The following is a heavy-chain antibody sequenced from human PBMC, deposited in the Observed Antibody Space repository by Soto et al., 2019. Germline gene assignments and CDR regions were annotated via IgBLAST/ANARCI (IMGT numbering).Heavy chain of an antibody. CDR2: IWYDGNNK. Sequence: QVQLVESGGGVVQPGRSLRLSCAASGFTFSNYDMHWVRQAPGKGLEWVAVIWYDGNNKYYADSVKGRFTISRDNSKNTLDLQLSSVRAEDTAVYYCATGGSRADYWGQGTLVTVSS. D-gene: IGHD2-2*01. J-gene: IGHJ4*02. CDR3: ATGGSRADY. V-gene: IGHV3-33*01. CDR1: GFTFSNYD.